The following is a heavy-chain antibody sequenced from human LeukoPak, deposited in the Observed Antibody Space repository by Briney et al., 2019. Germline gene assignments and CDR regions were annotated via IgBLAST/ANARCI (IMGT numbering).Heavy chain of an antibody. CDR2: ISGSGDST. Sequence: GGSLRLSCATSGFTFSTYAMSWVRQAPGKGLEWVSGISGSGDSTNYADSVKGRFTIARDNSKNSLYLQMNSLRAEDTAVYYCARVLGYSSSWPFDYWGQGTLVTVSS. V-gene: IGHV3-23*01. CDR1: GFTFSTYA. J-gene: IGHJ4*02. CDR3: ARVLGYSSSWPFDY. D-gene: IGHD6-13*01.